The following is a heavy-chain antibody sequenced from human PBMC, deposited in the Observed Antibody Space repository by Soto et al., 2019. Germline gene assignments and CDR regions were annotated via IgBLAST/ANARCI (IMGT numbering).Heavy chain of an antibody. J-gene: IGHJ4*02. D-gene: IGHD3-9*01. CDR1: GGPISSYY. CDR2: IYYSGST. CDR3: ARVPSKDILTGYKVYYFDY. Sequence: SETLSLTCTVSGGPISSYYWSWIRQPPGKGLEWIGYIYYSGSTNYNPSLKSRVTISVDTSKNQFSLKLSSVTAADTAVYYCARVPSKDILTGYKVYYFDYWGQGTLVTVSS. V-gene: IGHV4-59*12.